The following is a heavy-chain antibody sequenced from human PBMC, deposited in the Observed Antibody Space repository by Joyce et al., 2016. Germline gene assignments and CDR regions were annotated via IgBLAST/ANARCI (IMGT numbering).Heavy chain of an antibody. V-gene: IGHV5-51*01. CDR1: GYNFTSHW. D-gene: IGHD5-24*01. CDR3: ARLEMSADY. J-gene: IGHJ4*02. CDR2: IYPGDSDT. Sequence: DVQLVQSGPEVKKPGESLKISCKVSGYNFTSHWIGWVRQMPAKGLQVMGIIYPGDSDTRYSPPFQGQVTISVDKSIDTAYLQWSSLKASDTAMYFCARLEMSADYWGQGTLVTISS.